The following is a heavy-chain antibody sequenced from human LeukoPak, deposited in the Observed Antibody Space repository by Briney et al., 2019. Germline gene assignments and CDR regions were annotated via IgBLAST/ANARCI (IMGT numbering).Heavy chain of an antibody. CDR2: ISGSGGST. CDR3: AKGADIVVVPAAYPVDY. D-gene: IGHD2-2*01. V-gene: IGHV3-23*01. Sequence: PGGSLRLSCAASGFTFSSYGMHWVRQAPGKGLEWVSAISGSGGSTYYADSVKGRFTISRDNSKNTLYLQMNSLRAEDTAVYYCAKGADIVVVPAAYPVDYWGQGTLVTVSS. CDR1: GFTFSSYG. J-gene: IGHJ4*02.